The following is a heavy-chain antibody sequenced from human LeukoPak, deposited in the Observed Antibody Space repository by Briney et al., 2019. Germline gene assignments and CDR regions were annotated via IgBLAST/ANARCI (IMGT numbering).Heavy chain of an antibody. CDR1: GGSFSGYY. Sequence: PSETLSLTCAVYGGSFSGYYWSWIRQPPGKGLEWIGEINHSGSTNYNPSLKSRVTISVDTSKNQFSLKLSSVTAADTAVYYCARGRGAGTYNSSSAPLQFDYWGQGTLVTVSS. J-gene: IGHJ4*02. CDR2: INHSGST. CDR3: ARGRGAGTYNSSSAPLQFDY. V-gene: IGHV4-34*01. D-gene: IGHD6-13*01.